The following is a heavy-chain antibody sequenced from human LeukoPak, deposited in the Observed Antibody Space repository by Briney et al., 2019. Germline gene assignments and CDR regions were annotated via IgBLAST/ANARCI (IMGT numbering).Heavy chain of an antibody. Sequence: GRSLRLSCAASGFTFSSYGMHWVRQAPGKGLEWVAVIWYDGSNKYYADSVKGRLTISRDNSKNTLYLQMNSLRAEDTAVYYCAKVGAYGSGSYSYYYGMDVWGQGTTVTVSS. J-gene: IGHJ6*02. CDR3: AKVGAYGSGSYSYYYGMDV. V-gene: IGHV3-33*06. CDR2: IWYDGSNK. CDR1: GFTFSSYG. D-gene: IGHD3-10*01.